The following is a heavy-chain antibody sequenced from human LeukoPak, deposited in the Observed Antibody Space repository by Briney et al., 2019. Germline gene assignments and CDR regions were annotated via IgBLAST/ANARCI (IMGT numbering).Heavy chain of an antibody. CDR1: GFSFSSYS. J-gene: IGHJ3*02. CDR2: ISSSSSYI. Sequence: GGSMRLSCAAAGFSFSSYSMGWVRPPQGKGLGWVSSISSSSSYIYYANSVKGRFTISRDNAKNSPYLQMNRLRAAATAVYYCARHRSGGSQDDAFDIWGQGTMVTVSS. D-gene: IGHD2-15*01. V-gene: IGHV3-21*01. CDR3: ARHRSGGSQDDAFDI.